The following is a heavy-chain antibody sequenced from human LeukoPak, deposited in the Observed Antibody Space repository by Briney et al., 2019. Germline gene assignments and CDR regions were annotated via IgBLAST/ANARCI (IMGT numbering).Heavy chain of an antibody. J-gene: IGHJ4*02. CDR2: ISGSGGST. CDR1: GFTFSSYG. D-gene: IGHD3-10*01. Sequence: GGSLRLSCAASGFTFSSYGMHWVRQAPGKGLEWVSAISGSGGSTYYADSVKGRFTISRDNSKNTLYLQMNSLRAEDTAVYYCAKDVVRGVMWYFDYWGQGTLVTVSS. V-gene: IGHV3-23*01. CDR3: AKDVVRGVMWYFDY.